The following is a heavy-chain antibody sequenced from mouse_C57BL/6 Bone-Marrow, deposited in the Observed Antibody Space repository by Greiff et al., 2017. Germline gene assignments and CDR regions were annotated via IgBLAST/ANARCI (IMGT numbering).Heavy chain of an antibody. D-gene: IGHD1-1*01. CDR2: INPYNGGT. J-gene: IGHJ3*01. CDR1: GYTFTDYY. V-gene: IGHV1-19*01. CDR3: ARYYYGSSSWFAY. Sequence: VQLQQSGPVLLKPGASVKMSCKASGYTFTDYYMNWVKQSHGKSLEWIGVINPYNGGTSYNQKFKGKATLTVDKSSSTAYMELNSLTSEDSAVYYCARYYYGSSSWFAYWGQGTLVTVSA.